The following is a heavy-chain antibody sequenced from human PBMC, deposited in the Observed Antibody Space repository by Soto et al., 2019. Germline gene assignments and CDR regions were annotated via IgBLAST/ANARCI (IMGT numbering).Heavy chain of an antibody. V-gene: IGHV2-26*01. D-gene: IGHD2-15*01. J-gene: IGHJ2*01. CDR2: VFSNDEK. CDR1: GFSLSNARMG. CDR3: ARSRSGAYCSGGKCYWYFDL. Sequence: QVTLKESGPVLVKPTETLTLTCTVSGFSLSNARMGVSWIRQPPGEALEWLVHVFSNDEKSYSTSLKSRLTISKDTSKSQVVLTMTNMDPVDTATYYCARSRSGAYCSGGKCYWYFDLWGRGTLVTVSS.